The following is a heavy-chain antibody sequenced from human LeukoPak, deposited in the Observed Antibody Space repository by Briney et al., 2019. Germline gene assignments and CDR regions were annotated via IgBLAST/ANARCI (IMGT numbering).Heavy chain of an antibody. Sequence: ASVKVSCKASGYSFTSYGISWVRQAPGQELEWMGWISANNGNTNHAQKLQGRVTMTTDTSTSTAYMELRSLRSDDTAVYYCARHQVNNPGIDAFDIWGQGTMVTVSS. CDR2: ISANNGNT. V-gene: IGHV1-18*01. J-gene: IGHJ3*02. D-gene: IGHD1/OR15-1a*01. CDR1: GYSFTSYG. CDR3: ARHQVNNPGIDAFDI.